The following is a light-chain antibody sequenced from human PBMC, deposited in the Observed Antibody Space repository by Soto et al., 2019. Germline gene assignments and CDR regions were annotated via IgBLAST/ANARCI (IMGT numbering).Light chain of an antibody. J-gene: IGLJ1*01. V-gene: IGLV2-14*01. CDR3: SSSTTTSNHV. Sequence: QSALTQPASLSGSPGQSITISCTRASSDIGAYDYVSWFQQHPGKAPKLMISEVNNRPSGVSNRFSGSKSGNTAYLTISGLQVEDQAEYFCSSSTTTSNHVFRTGTKVTV. CDR2: EVN. CDR1: SSDIGAYDY.